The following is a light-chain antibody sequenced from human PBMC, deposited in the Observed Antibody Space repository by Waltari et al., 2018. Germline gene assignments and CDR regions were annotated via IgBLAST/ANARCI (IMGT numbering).Light chain of an antibody. J-gene: IGKJ5*01. CDR3: QQYNNWPPMT. CDR2: GAS. Sequence: IVMTQSPATLSVSPGERATLSCRASQSVSSNLAWYQQKPGQAPRLLIYGASTRATGIPARFSGSGSVTEFTLTISSLQSEDLALYYCQQYNNWPPMTFGQGTRLEIK. V-gene: IGKV3-15*01. CDR1: QSVSSN.